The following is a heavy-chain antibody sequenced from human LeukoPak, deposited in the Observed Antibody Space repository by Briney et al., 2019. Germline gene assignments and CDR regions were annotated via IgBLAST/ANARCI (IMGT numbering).Heavy chain of an antibody. Sequence: SQTLSLTCTVSGGSISSYYWSWIRQPPGKGLEWIGYIYYSGSTYYNPSLKSRVTISVDTSKNQFSLKLSSVTAADTAVYYCARDHGYYGSGSPDYWGQGTLVTVSS. CDR2: IYYSGST. CDR1: GGSISSYY. D-gene: IGHD3-10*01. CDR3: ARDHGYYGSGSPDY. J-gene: IGHJ4*02. V-gene: IGHV4-30-4*01.